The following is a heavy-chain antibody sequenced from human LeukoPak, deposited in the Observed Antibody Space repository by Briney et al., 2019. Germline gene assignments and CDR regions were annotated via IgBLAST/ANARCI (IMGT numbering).Heavy chain of an antibody. CDR3: ARVIGIVATSNFDY. Sequence: SETLSLTCAVYGGSFSGYYWSWIRQPPGKGLEWIGEINHSGSTNYNPSLKSRVTISIDTSKNQFSLKLSSVTAADTAVYYCARVIGIVATSNFDYWGQGTLVTVSS. J-gene: IGHJ4*02. D-gene: IGHD5-12*01. CDR2: INHSGST. V-gene: IGHV4-34*01. CDR1: GGSFSGYY.